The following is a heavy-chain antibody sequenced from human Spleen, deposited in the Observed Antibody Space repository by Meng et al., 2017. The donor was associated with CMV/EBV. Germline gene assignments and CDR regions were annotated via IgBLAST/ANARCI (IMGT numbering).Heavy chain of an antibody. CDR2: IWYDGSNK. J-gene: IGHJ4*02. V-gene: IGHV3-33*06. CDR1: GFTVSSYG. Sequence: SGFTVSSYGRHWVRQAPGKGLEWVAVIWYDGSNKYNADSVKGRFTISRDNSKNTLYLQMNSLRAEDTAVYYCAKDPFSSSSWYEDYWGQGTLVTVSS. CDR3: AKDPFSSSSWYEDY. D-gene: IGHD6-13*01.